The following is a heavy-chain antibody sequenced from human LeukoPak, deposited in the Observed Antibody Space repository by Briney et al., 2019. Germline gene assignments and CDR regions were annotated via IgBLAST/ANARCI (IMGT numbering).Heavy chain of an antibody. J-gene: IGHJ4*02. V-gene: IGHV3-7*01. CDR2: IKQDGTEK. D-gene: IGHD3-10*01. Sequence: GGSLRLSCAASGFTFSSYGMSWVRQAPGKGLEWVANIKQDGTEKYYVDSVKGRFAISRDNAKNSLYLQMNSLRVEDTAVYYCAKVAKYYYGSETYYFFEHWGQGTPVTASS. CDR1: GFTFSSYG. CDR3: AKVAKYYYGSETYYFFEH.